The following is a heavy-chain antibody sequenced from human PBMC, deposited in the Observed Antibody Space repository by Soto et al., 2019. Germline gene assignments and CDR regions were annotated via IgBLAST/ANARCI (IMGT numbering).Heavy chain of an antibody. Sequence: GGSLRLSCAASGFTFDDYAMHWVRQAPGKGLEWVSGISWNSGSIGYADSVKGRFTISRDNAKNSLYLQMNSLRAEDTALYYCAKDIEQQLVLFDYWGQGTLVTVSS. CDR1: GFTFDDYA. V-gene: IGHV3-9*01. J-gene: IGHJ4*02. CDR2: ISWNSGSI. CDR3: AKDIEQQLVLFDY. D-gene: IGHD6-13*01.